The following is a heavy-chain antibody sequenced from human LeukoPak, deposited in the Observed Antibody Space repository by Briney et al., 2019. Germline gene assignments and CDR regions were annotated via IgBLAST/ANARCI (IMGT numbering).Heavy chain of an antibody. CDR3: AKDQYPRTYYYDSSGSPRDY. V-gene: IGHV3-30*18. J-gene: IGHJ4*02. Sequence: PGGSLRLSCAASGFTFSSYGMHWVRQAPGKGLEWVAVISYDGSNKYYADSVKGRFTISRDNSKNTLYLQMNSLRAKDTAVYYCAKDQYPRTYYYDSSGSPRDYWGQGTLVTVSS. D-gene: IGHD3-22*01. CDR2: ISYDGSNK. CDR1: GFTFSSYG.